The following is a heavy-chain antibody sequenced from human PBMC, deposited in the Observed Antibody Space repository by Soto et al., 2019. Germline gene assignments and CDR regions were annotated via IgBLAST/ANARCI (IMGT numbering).Heavy chain of an antibody. D-gene: IGHD3-16*01. V-gene: IGHV1-69*01. CDR2: IISIFGTA. J-gene: IGHJ6*02. CDR3: ARVWRSTTSYYYDYGMDV. Sequence: XSVKVACQATGCTFIRYAIGWVQPAPGQGREWMGGIISIFGTASYAQKFQGRVTITADESTSTAYMELRSLRSEDTAVYYCARVWRSTTSYYYDYGMDVWGQGTTVTVSS. CDR1: GCTFIRYA.